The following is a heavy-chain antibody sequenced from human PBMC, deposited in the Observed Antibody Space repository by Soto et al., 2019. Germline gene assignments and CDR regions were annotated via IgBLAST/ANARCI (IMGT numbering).Heavy chain of an antibody. CDR1: GYIFIHCF. J-gene: IGHJ4*02. V-gene: IGHV1-46*01. D-gene: IGHD1-26*01. CDR2: INPSSCTT. CDR3: ARSLGETTSLFDY. Sequence: QVQLVQSVAEMKQPGASVKLSCQASGYIFIHCFMHWVRQAPGQGLEWMGGINPSSCTTTYAQKFPGIVNVKRDTSTSTVYMELSSMGSGDTAMYYCARSLGETTSLFDYWGQGRLVTVAA.